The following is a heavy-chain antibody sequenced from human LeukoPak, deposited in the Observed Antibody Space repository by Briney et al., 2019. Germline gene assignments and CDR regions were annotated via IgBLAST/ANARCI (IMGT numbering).Heavy chain of an antibody. CDR1: GGSISSSSYY. V-gene: IGHV4-39*01. CDR3: AIHLAAAQRRYYYYYMDV. J-gene: IGHJ6*03. CDR2: IYYSGST. Sequence: PSETLSLTCTVSGGSISSSSYYWGWIRQPPGKGLEWIGSIYYSGSTYYNPSLKSRVTISVDTSKNQFSLKLSSVTAADTAVYYCAIHLAAAQRRYYYYYMDVWGKGTTVTVSS. D-gene: IGHD6-13*01.